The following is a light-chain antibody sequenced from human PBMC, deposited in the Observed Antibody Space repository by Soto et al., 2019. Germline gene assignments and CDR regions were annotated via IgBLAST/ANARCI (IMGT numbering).Light chain of an antibody. Sequence: DIQMTQSPSSVAASVGDRVTITCRASQGIGSWLAWYQQKPGKAPKLLISAASNLQGGVPSRFSGSASGTDFTLTIGSLQPEDFATYYCQQAYSFPLTFGGRTKVEVK. CDR1: QGIGSW. J-gene: IGKJ4*01. CDR3: QQAYSFPLT. CDR2: AAS. V-gene: IGKV1-12*01.